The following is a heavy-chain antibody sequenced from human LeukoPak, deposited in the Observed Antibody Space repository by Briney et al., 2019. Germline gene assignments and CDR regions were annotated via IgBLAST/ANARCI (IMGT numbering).Heavy chain of an antibody. CDR1: GFTVSNAW. Sequence: GGSLRLSCAASGFTVSNAWMSWVRQVPGKGLEWVGRIKSKIDGETIDYAAPVKGRFTISRDDSKNTLHLQMDSLKTEDTAVYYCTQARPTEMRYYYYYYYIDVWGKGTTVTVSS. CDR2: IKSKIDGETI. CDR3: TQARPTEMRYYYYYYYIDV. V-gene: IGHV3-15*01. D-gene: IGHD6-6*01. J-gene: IGHJ6*03.